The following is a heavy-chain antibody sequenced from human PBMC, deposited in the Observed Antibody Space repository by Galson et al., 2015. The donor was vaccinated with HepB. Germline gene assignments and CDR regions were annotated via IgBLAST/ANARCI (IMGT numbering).Heavy chain of an antibody. CDR1: GDSVSSNSAA. D-gene: IGHD3-22*01. V-gene: IGHV6-1*01. J-gene: IGHJ4*02. Sequence: CAISGDSVSSNSAAWNWIRQSPSRGLEWLGRTYYRSKWYNDYAVSVKSRITINPDTSKNQFSLQLNSVTPEDTAVYYCAREGISVITMIVVVFDYWGQGTLVTVSS. CDR2: TYYRSKWYN. CDR3: AREGISVITMIVVVFDY.